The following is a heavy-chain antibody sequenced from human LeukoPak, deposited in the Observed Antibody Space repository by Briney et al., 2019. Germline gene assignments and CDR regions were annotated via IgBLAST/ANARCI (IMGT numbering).Heavy chain of an antibody. CDR2: ISIYNGNT. D-gene: IGHD6-13*01. CDR3: TRDREAAGQKLTDY. CDR1: GYTFTSYG. V-gene: IGHV1-18*01. J-gene: IGHJ4*02. Sequence: ASVKVSCKASGYTFTSYGITWVRQAPGQGLEGMGWISIYNGNTNYAQKLQGRVTMTTDTSTSTAYMELRGLRPDDTAIYYCTRDREAAGQKLTDYWGQGTLVTVSS.